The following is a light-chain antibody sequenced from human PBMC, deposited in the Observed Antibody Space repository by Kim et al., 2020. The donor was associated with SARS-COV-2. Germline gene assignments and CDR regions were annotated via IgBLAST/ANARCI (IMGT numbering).Light chain of an antibody. CDR3: QQSFKTPLT. V-gene: IGKV1-39*01. J-gene: IGKJ4*01. Sequence: ASVGDRVTITCRASQSISNYLNWYQQRPGEAPTLLISAASSLQSGVPSRFTGSGSGTDFTLTIINLQPEDFVSYFCQQSFKTPLTFGGGTKVDIK. CDR1: QSISNY. CDR2: AAS.